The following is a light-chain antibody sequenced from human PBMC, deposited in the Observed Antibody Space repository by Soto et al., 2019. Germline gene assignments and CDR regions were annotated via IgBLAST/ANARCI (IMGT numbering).Light chain of an antibody. CDR2: DAS. CDR1: PSVSSY. Sequence: EIVLTQSPATLSLSPGERATLSFRASPSVSSYLAWYQQKPGQAPRLLLYDASNRATGIPARFSGSGSGTDFTLTISSIEPEDFAVYYGQERSNWSPRFTVGTGTKVDSK. V-gene: IGKV3-11*01. J-gene: IGKJ3*01. CDR3: QERSNWSPRFT.